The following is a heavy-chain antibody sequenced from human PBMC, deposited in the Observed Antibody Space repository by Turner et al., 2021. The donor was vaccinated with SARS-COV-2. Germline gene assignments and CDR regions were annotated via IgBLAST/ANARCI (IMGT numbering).Heavy chain of an antibody. D-gene: IGHD3-22*01. CDR3: ARARPAHYYDSSGYYPDALDI. CDR1: GFTFDDYA. CDR2: INWNSGSI. V-gene: IGHV3-9*01. Sequence: EVQLVESGGGLVQPGRSLRLSCAASGFTFDDYAMHWVRQAPGKGLEWVSSINWNSGSIGYVDSVKGRFTISRDTAKNSLDLQMNSLRAEDTALYYCARARPAHYYDSSGYYPDALDIWGQGTMVTVSS. J-gene: IGHJ3*02.